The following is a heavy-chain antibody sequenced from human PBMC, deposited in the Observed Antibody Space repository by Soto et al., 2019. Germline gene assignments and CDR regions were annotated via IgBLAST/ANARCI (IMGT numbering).Heavy chain of an antibody. CDR1: GFTFGDYA. CDR3: TRAILTGYYTPNYYYYGMAV. V-gene: IGHV3-49*03. Sequence: PGGSLRLSCTASGFTFGDYAMSWFRQAPGKGLEWVGFIRSKAYGGTTEYAASVKGRFTISRDDSKSIAYLQMNSLKTEDTAVYYCTRAILTGYYTPNYYYYGMAVWGQGTTVTVSS. D-gene: IGHD3-9*01. J-gene: IGHJ6*02. CDR2: IRSKAYGGTT.